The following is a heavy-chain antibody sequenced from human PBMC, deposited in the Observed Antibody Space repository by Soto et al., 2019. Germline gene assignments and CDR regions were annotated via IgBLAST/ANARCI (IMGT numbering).Heavy chain of an antibody. CDR2: ISYDGSNK. CDR3: AREESGMDV. Sequence: QVQLVESGGGVVQPGRSLRLSCAASGFTFSSYAMHWVRQAPGKGLEWVAVISYDGSNKYYADSVKGRFTISRDNSKNTLYLQMNSVRAEDTAVYYCAREESGMDVWGQGTTVTVSS. J-gene: IGHJ6*02. CDR1: GFTFSSYA. V-gene: IGHV3-30-3*01.